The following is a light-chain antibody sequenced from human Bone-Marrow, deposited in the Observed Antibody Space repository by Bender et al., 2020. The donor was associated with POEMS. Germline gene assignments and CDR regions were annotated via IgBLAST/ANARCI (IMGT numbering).Light chain of an antibody. V-gene: IGLV2-23*03. CDR2: EGN. Sequence: QSALTQPASVSGSPGQSITISCTGTNSDVGTYNVVSWYQQHPGKAPKVMIYEGNKRPSGVSNRFSGSKSGNTASLTISGLQAEDEADYYCCSYKGTHTFVFGGGTKVTVL. CDR3: CSYKGTHTFV. CDR1: NSDVGTYNV. J-gene: IGLJ3*02.